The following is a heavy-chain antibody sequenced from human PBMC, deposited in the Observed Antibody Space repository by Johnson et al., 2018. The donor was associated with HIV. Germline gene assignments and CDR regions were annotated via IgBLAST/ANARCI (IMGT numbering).Heavy chain of an antibody. CDR3: ARAVGAGGI. V-gene: IGHV3-30-3*01. J-gene: IGHJ3*02. CDR1: GFTFSSYA. Sequence: QVQLVESGGGVVQPGRSLRLSCAASGFTFSSYALHWVRQAPGKGLEWVACVSYDGSSKYYADSVKGRFTISRDNAKNSLYLQMNSLRAEDTAVYYCARAVGAGGIWGQGTMVTVSS. D-gene: IGHD1-26*01. CDR2: VSYDGSSK.